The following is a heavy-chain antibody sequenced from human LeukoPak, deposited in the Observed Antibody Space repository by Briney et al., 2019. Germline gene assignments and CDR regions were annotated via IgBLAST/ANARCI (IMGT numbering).Heavy chain of an antibody. V-gene: IGHV4-61*02. CDR1: GDSISSGTYY. Sequence: KAPETLSLTCTVSGDSISSGTYYWSWIRQPAGKGLEWIGRIYTSGSTNYNPSLKSRVTISVDTSKNQFSLKLDSVTAADTAVYYCARAKRWLPFDYWGQGTLVTVSS. CDR2: IYTSGST. J-gene: IGHJ4*02. CDR3: ARAKRWLPFDY. D-gene: IGHD5-24*01.